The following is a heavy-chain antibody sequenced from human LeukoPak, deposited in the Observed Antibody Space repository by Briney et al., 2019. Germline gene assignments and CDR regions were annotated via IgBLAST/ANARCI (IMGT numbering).Heavy chain of an antibody. J-gene: IGHJ4*02. V-gene: IGHV4-34*01. CDR1: GGSFSGYY. Sequence: TSETLSLTCAVYGGSFSGYYWSWIRQPPGKGLEWIGEINHSGSTNYNPSLKSRVTISVDTSKNQFSLKLSSVTAADTAVCYCARNSVRTHHLAYRRQRTLATLPS. CDR3: ARNSVRTHHLAY. D-gene: IGHD1-14*01. CDR2: INHSGST.